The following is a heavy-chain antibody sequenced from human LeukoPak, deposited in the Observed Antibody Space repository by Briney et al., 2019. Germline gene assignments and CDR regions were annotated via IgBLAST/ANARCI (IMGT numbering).Heavy chain of an antibody. CDR2: FDPEDGET. J-gene: IGHJ4*02. Sequence: ASVKVSCKVSGYTLTELSMHWVRQAPGKGLEWMGGFDPEDGETIYAQKFQGRVTMTEDTSTDTAYMELSSLRSEDPAVYYCATGYDSSGYKAVDYWGQGTLVTVSS. CDR1: GYTLTELS. V-gene: IGHV1-24*01. D-gene: IGHD3-22*01. CDR3: ATGYDSSGYKAVDY.